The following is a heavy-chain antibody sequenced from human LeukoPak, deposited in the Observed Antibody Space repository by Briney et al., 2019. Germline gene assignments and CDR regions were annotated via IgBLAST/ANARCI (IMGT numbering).Heavy chain of an antibody. D-gene: IGHD3-9*01. CDR2: IKQDGSEK. CDR1: TFTFSRYW. V-gene: IGHV3-7*04. Sequence: PGGSLRRSCAASTFTFSRYWMSWVRQAPGKGLEWVANIKQDGSEKYYVDSVKGRFTISRDNAKNSLFLQMNSLRAEDTAVYYCARDIGRYFDFGGQGTLVTVSS. J-gene: IGHJ4*02. CDR3: ARDIGRYFDF.